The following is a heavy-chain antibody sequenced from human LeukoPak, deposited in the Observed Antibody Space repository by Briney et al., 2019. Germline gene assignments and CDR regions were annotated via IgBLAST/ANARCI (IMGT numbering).Heavy chain of an antibody. CDR2: ISSSSSYI. CDR3: ARDQLGYCSSTSCAPDY. J-gene: IGHJ4*02. D-gene: IGHD2-2*01. Sequence: PGGSLRLSCAASGFTFSSYSMNWVRQAPGKELEWVSSISSSSSYIYYADSVKGRFTISRDNAKNSLYLQMNSLRAEDTAVYYCARDQLGYCSSTSCAPDYWGQGTLVTVSS. V-gene: IGHV3-21*01. CDR1: GFTFSSYS.